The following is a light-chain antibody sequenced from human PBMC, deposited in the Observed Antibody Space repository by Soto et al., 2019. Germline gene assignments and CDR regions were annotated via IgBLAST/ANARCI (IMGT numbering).Light chain of an antibody. CDR2: GAS. V-gene: IGKV3-20*01. CDR3: QQYGSSPWT. Sequence: EIVLTQSPGTLSLSPGERATLFFSASQSVSSSYLAWYQQKPGQAPRLLIYGASSRATGFPDRFSGSGSGTDFTLTISRLEPEDFAVYYCQQYGSSPWTFGQGTKVDIK. CDR1: QSVSSSY. J-gene: IGKJ1*01.